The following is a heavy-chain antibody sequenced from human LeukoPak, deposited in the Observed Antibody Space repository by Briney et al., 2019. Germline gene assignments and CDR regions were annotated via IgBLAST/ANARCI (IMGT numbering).Heavy chain of an antibody. CDR1: GYTFTSYD. J-gene: IGHJ4*02. CDR2: MNPNSGNT. CDR3: ASGRGYSSSWYSPPGEVPLDY. V-gene: IGHV1-8*01. Sequence: GASVKVSCKASGYTFTSYDINWVRQATGQWLEWMGWMNPNSGNTGYAQKFQGRVTMTRNTSISTAYMELSSLRSEDMAVYYCASGRGYSSSWYSPPGEVPLDYWGQGTLVTVSS. D-gene: IGHD6-13*01.